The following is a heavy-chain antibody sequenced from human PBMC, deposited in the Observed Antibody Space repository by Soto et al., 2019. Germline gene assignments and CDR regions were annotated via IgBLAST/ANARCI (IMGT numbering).Heavy chain of an antibody. V-gene: IGHV3-21*05. CDR1: GFTFSTYS. CDR3: ARDRGSLDGDGYWYFDL. J-gene: IGHJ2*01. D-gene: IGHD4-17*01. Sequence: GGSLRLSCAASGFTFSTYSMNWVRQAPGKGLEWVSYISSSSSYIYYADSVKGRFTISRDNAKNSLYLQMNSLRAEDTAVYYCARDRGSLDGDGYWYFDLWGRGTLVTVSS. CDR2: ISSSSSYI.